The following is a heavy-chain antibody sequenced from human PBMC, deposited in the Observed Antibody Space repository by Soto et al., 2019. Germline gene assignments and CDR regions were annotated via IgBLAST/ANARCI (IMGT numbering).Heavy chain of an antibody. J-gene: IGHJ4*02. V-gene: IGHV3-21*01. CDR3: ARDVAYSSGWSDY. CDR1: GFTFSSYS. CDR2: ISSSSSYI. D-gene: IGHD6-19*01. Sequence: SGGSLRLSCAASGFTFSSYSMNWVRQAPGKGLEWVSSISSSSSYIYYADSVKGRFTISRDNAKNSLYLQMNSLRAEDTAVYYCARDVAYSSGWSDYWGQGTLVTVSS.